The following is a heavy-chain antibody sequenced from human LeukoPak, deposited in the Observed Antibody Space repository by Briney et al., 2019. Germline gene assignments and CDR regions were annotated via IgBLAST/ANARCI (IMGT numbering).Heavy chain of an antibody. CDR2: ISYDGSNT. D-gene: IGHD3-10*01. Sequence: GGSLRLSCAASGFTFSPYAMHWVRQAPGKGLEWVAVISYDGSNTYYADSVKGRFTISRDNSKNTLYLQMNSLRAEDTAVYYCARATSFNPYGSGSYYFDYWGQGTLVTVSS. CDR3: ARATSFNPYGSGSYYFDY. CDR1: GFTFSPYA. J-gene: IGHJ4*02. V-gene: IGHV3-30-3*01.